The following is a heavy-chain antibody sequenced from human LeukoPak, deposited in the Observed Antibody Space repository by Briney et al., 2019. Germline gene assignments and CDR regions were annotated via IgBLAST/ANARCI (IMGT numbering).Heavy chain of an antibody. CDR1: GFTFTTYN. V-gene: IGHV3-7*01. D-gene: IGHD1-26*01. CDR3: ARDSGSYYTFDY. J-gene: IGHJ4*02. CDR2: IKQDGSEK. Sequence: GGSLRLSCIASGFTFTTYNMNWVRQAPGKGLEWVANIKQDGSEKYYVDSVKGRFTISRDNAKNSLYLQMNSLRAEDTAVYYCARDSGSYYTFDYWGQGTLVTVSS.